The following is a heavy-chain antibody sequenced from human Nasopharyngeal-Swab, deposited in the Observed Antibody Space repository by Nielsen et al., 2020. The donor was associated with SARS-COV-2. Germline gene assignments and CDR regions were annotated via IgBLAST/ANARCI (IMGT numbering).Heavy chain of an antibody. D-gene: IGHD2-15*01. V-gene: IGHV3-15*01. Sequence: GESLKISCAASGFTFSNAWMSWVRQASGKGLEWVGRIKSKTDGGTTDYAAPVKGRFTISRDDSKNTLYLQMNSLKTEDTAVYYCTTDTLSPYCSGGSCYPGWFDPWGQGTLVTVSS. CDR2: IKSKTDGGTT. J-gene: IGHJ5*02. CDR1: GFTFSNAW. CDR3: TTDTLSPYCSGGSCYPGWFDP.